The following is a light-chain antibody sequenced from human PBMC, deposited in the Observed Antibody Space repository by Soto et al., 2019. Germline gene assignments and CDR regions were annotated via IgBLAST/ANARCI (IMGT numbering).Light chain of an antibody. CDR3: QQYGSSLIT. CDR1: QSVSRSY. J-gene: IGKJ5*01. CDR2: GAS. Sequence: EIVLTQSPGTLSLSPGERATLSCRASQSVSRSYLAWYQQKFGQPPRLLIYGASSRATGIPDRFSGSGSGTDFTLTISRLEPEDFAVYYCQQYGSSLITFGQGTRLEIK. V-gene: IGKV3-20*01.